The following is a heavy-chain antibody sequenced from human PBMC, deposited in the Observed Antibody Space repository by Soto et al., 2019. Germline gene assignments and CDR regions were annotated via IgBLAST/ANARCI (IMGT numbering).Heavy chain of an antibody. Sequence: SETLSLTCTVSGGSISRYYWSWIRQPPGKGLEWIGYIYYSWSTNYNPSIKSRVTISVDTSKNQFSLKLSSVTAADTAVYYCARAPRAACTRVGWFDPWGQGTLVTVSS. D-gene: IGHD6-25*01. CDR1: GGSISRYY. J-gene: IGHJ5*02. V-gene: IGHV4-59*01. CDR3: ARAPRAACTRVGWFDP. CDR2: IYYSWST.